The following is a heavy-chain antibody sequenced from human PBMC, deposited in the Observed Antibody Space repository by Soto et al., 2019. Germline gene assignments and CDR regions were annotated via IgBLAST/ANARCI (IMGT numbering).Heavy chain of an antibody. D-gene: IGHD2-15*01. Sequence: EVQLLESGGGLVQPGGSLRLSCAASGFTLSSYAMSWVRQAPGKGLEGVSVINNSGGNTYYADSVKGRFAISRDSSKNTLYLQMNSLRAEDTAVYYCAKDSDYRDRIFWYFDLWGRGTLVTVSS. CDR3: AKDSDYRDRIFWYFDL. J-gene: IGHJ2*01. CDR1: GFTLSSYA. V-gene: IGHV3-23*01. CDR2: INNSGGNT.